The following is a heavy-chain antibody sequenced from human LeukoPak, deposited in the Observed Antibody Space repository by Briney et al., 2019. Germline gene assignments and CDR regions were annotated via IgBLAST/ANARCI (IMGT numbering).Heavy chain of an antibody. CDR3: ARLFTRAWEYRYGMDV. CDR1: GGSIRTDGSY. V-gene: IGHV4-39*02. Sequence: SETLSLTCTVSGGSIRTDGSYWAWIRQPPGKGLEWIGSIYIDGITHYNSSLQSRVTLSIDTSKNHFSLRLTSVTAADTAAFYCARLFTRAWEYRYGMDVWGQGTAVTVSS. CDR2: IYIDGIT. J-gene: IGHJ6*02. D-gene: IGHD1-26*01.